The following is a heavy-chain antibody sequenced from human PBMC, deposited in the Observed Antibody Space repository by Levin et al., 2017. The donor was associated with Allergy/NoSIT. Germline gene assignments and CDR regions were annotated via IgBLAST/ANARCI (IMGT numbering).Heavy chain of an antibody. CDR3: ARGWDFWSGYNNYYYYMDV. V-gene: IGHV6-1*01. Sequence: SETLSLTCAISGDSVSSNSAAWNWIRQSPSRGLEWLGRTYYRSKWYNDYAVSVKSRITINPDTSKNQFSLQLNSVTPEDTAVYYCARGWDFWSGYNNYYYYMDVWGKGTTVTVSS. D-gene: IGHD3-3*01. CDR1: GDSVSSNSAA. J-gene: IGHJ6*03. CDR2: TYYRSKWYN.